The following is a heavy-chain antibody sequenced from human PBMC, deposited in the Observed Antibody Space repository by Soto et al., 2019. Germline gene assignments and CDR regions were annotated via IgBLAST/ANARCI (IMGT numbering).Heavy chain of an antibody. CDR1: GGSMSSYS. D-gene: IGHD3-3*01. CDR3: ARGQRFSDCFAP. Sequence: SETLSLTCTVSGGSMSSYSWTWIRQPAGKGLEWIGRVYSSGGTHYNPSLKSRVTISLDTSKNQFSLRLLSVTDADTAVYYCARGQRFSDCFAPWCQGTLVTVS. CDR2: VYSSGGT. V-gene: IGHV4-4*07. J-gene: IGHJ5*02.